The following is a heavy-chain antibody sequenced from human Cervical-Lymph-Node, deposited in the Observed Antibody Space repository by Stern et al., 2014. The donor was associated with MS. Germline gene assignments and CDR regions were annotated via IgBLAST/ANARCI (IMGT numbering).Heavy chain of an antibody. Sequence: VQLVKSGTEVKTTGASVTVSCQASGYSFTEYPIHWVRQAPGQGLEWVGWINTGDGDTRYSPRLQGRISITRDTSTRTAYLDLSSLRSADTAEYYCATSAFDYWGQGTLVTVS. CDR2: INTGDGDT. J-gene: IGHJ4*02. CDR3: ATSAFDY. V-gene: IGHV1-3*04. CDR1: GYSFTEYP.